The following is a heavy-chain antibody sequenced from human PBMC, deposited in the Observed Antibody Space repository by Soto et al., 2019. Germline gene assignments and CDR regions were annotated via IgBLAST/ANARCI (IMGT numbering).Heavy chain of an antibody. D-gene: IGHD3-3*01. Sequence: GGSLRLSCAASGFTFSSYAMSWVRQAPGKGLEWVSAISGSGGSTYYADSVKGRFTISRDNSKNTLYLQMNSLRAEDTAVYYCAKVYDFWSGYNWFDPWGQGTLVTVSS. CDR3: AKVYDFWSGYNWFDP. CDR2: ISGSGGST. V-gene: IGHV3-23*01. J-gene: IGHJ5*02. CDR1: GFTFSSYA.